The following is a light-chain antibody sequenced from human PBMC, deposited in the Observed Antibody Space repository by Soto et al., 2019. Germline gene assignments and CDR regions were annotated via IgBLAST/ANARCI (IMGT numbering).Light chain of an antibody. CDR3: QQYYNWPPKT. Sequence: EIVMTQSPATLSVSPGERATLSCRASQSVFSNLAWYQQKPGQAPRLLIYGASTRATGIPARFSGSGSGTDFTLTISSLQSAYFAVYYCQQYYNWPPKTFGQGTNVEIK. CDR1: QSVFSN. V-gene: IGKV3-15*01. CDR2: GAS. J-gene: IGKJ1*01.